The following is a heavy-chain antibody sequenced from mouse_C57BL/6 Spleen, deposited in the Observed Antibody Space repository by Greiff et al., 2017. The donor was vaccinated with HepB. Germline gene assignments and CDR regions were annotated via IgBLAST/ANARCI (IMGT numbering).Heavy chain of an antibody. V-gene: IGHV1-61*01. CDR2: IYPSDSET. CDR3: ARADRDYGSSYGY. J-gene: IGHJ2*01. CDR1: GYTFTSYW. D-gene: IGHD1-1*01. Sequence: KESCKASGYTFTSYWMDWVKQRPGQGLEWIGNIYPSDSETHYNQKFKDKATLTVDKSSSTAYMQLSSLTSEDSAVYYCARADRDYGSSYGYWGQGTTLTVSS.